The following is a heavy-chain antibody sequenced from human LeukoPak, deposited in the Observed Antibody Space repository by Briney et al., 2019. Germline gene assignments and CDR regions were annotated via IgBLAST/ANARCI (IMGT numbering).Heavy chain of an antibody. J-gene: IGHJ6*03. V-gene: IGHV4-59*12. CDR2: ISYSGST. CDR1: GGSISSYY. CDR3: ARGNYYYYMDV. Sequence: SETLSLTCTVFGGSISSYYWSWIRQPPGRGLEWLGYISYSGSTSYNPSLKSRVTISLGTSRNQFPLKLSSVTAADTAVYYCARGNYYYYMDVWGKGTTVTVSS.